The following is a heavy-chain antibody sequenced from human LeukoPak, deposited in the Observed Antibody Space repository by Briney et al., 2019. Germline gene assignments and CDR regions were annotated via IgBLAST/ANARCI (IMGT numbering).Heavy chain of an antibody. Sequence: AASVKVSCKVSGYTLTELSMHWVRQAPGKGLEWMGGFDPEDGETIYAQKFQGRVTMTEDTSTDTAYMELSSLRSEDTPVYYCATGIRGTFDYWGQGTLVTVSS. V-gene: IGHV1-24*01. CDR2: FDPEDGET. J-gene: IGHJ4*02. CDR3: ATGIRGTFDY. D-gene: IGHD3-10*01. CDR1: GYTLTELS.